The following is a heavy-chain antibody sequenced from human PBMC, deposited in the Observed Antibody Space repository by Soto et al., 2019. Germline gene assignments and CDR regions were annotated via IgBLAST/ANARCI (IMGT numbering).Heavy chain of an antibody. J-gene: IGHJ6*02. CDR3: AKHHFFGVVIPTLDYYYYGMDV. CDR2: ISGSGGST. V-gene: IGHV3-23*01. Sequence: PGGSLRLSCAASGFTFSSYAMSWVRQAPGKGLEWVSAISGSGGSTYYADSVKGRFTISRDNSKNTLYLQMNSLRAEDTAVYYCAKHHFFGVVIPTLDYYYYGMDVWGQGTTVTVSS. D-gene: IGHD3-3*01. CDR1: GFTFSSYA.